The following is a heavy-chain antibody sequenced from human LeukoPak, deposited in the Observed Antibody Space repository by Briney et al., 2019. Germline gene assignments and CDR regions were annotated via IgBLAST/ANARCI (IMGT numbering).Heavy chain of an antibody. Sequence: SEALSLTCTVSGGSISSGDYYRSWIRQPPGKGLEWIGYIYYSGSTYYNPSLKSRVTISVDTSKNQFSLKLSSVTAADTAVYYCARPGYCSSTSCYEDAFDIWGQGTMVTVSS. CDR1: GGSISSGDYY. CDR2: IYYSGST. CDR3: ARPGYCSSTSCYEDAFDI. J-gene: IGHJ3*02. D-gene: IGHD2-2*01. V-gene: IGHV4-30-4*08.